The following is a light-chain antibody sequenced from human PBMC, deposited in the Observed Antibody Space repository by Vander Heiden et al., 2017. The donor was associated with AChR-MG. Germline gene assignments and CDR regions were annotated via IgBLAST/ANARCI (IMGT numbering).Light chain of an antibody. V-gene: IGKV2-28*01. J-gene: IGKJ3*01. CDR2: LGS. CDR3: VRSLQTAFT. Sequence: DTVMTQSPLSLPVTPGEPASISCRSSQSLLHSNGYNYLDWYLQKPGQSPQLLIYLGSNRASGVPDRFSGSGSGTDFTLKISRVEPEDVGVYYCVRSLQTAFTFGPGAKVG. CDR1: QSLLHSNGYNY.